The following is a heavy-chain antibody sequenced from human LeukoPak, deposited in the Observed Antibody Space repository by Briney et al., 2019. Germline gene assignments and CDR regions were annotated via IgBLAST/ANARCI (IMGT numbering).Heavy chain of an antibody. Sequence: KSSETLSLTCTVSGGSISSSSYYWGWIRQPPGKGLEWIGSIYYSGSTYYNPSLKSRVTISVDTSKNQFSLKLSSVTAADTAVYYCARQIPYGGNSRSYFDYWGQGTLVTVSS. V-gene: IGHV4-39*01. CDR1: GGSISSSSYY. D-gene: IGHD4-23*01. CDR2: IYYSGST. CDR3: ARQIPYGGNSRSYFDY. J-gene: IGHJ4*02.